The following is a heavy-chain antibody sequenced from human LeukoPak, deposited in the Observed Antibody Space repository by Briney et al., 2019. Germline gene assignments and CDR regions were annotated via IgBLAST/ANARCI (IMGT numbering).Heavy chain of an antibody. CDR2: VHPNSGNT. CDR1: GYPFTTWE. CDR3: ARGPRNDP. Sequence: ASVKVSCKTSGYPFTTWEINWVRQAAGQGLEWMGWVHPNSGNTAYAQKFQGRITMTRDTSISTAYMELSGLRFDDTAVYFCARGPRNDPWGQGTLVTVSS. V-gene: IGHV1-8*01. D-gene: IGHD1-14*01. J-gene: IGHJ5*02.